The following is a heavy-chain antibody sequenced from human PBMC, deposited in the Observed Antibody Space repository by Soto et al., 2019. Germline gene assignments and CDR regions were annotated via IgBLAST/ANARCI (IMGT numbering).Heavy chain of an antibody. J-gene: IGHJ4*02. D-gene: IGHD2-2*01. Sequence: EVQLVETGGGLIQPGGSLRLSCAASGFTVSSNYMSWVRQAPGKGLEWVSVIYSGGSTYYADSVKGRFTISRDNSKNTRYRQMNSLRAEDTAVYYCARGGGYCSSTSCHRPDGDLAYWGQGTLVTVSS. CDR1: GFTVSSNY. CDR2: IYSGGST. V-gene: IGHV3-53*02. CDR3: ARGGGYCSSTSCHRPDGDLAY.